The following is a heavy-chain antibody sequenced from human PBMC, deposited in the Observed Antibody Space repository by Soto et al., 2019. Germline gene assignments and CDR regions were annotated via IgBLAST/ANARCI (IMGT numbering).Heavy chain of an antibody. CDR2: ITTSGGNT. CDR1: GFTFSTYA. Sequence: GGSPRLSCAASGFTFSTYAMSWVRQAPGKGLEWVSTITTSGGNTYYADSVQGRFTISRDNSKNTLYLQMNSLRAEDTAVYYCAGRYCTNGVCYTNYYYYIDVWGKGTTVTVSS. D-gene: IGHD2-8*01. V-gene: IGHV3-23*01. J-gene: IGHJ6*03. CDR3: AGRYCTNGVCYTNYYYYIDV.